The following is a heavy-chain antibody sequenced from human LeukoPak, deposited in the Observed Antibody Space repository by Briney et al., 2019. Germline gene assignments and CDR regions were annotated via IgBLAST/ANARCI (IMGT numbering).Heavy chain of an antibody. J-gene: IGHJ4*02. D-gene: IGHD6-19*01. V-gene: IGHV3-30*03. CDR3: ATRIAVAGTPRD. CDR1: GFTFSSYG. CDR2: ISYDGSNK. Sequence: GGSLRLSCAASGFTFSSYGMHWVRQAPGKGLEWVAVISYDGSNKYYADSVKGRFTISRDNSKNTLYLQMNSLRAEDTAVYYCATRIAVAGTPRDWGQGTLVTVSS.